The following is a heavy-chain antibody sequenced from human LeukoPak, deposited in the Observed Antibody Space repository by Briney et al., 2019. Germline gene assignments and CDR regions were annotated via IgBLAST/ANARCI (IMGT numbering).Heavy chain of an antibody. CDR1: GYTFTGYY. CDR3: AKDPSQFDIVVVVAAGQGGDY. D-gene: IGHD2-15*01. Sequence: ASVKVSCTASGYTFTGYYMHWVRQAPGQGLEWMGWINPNSGGTNYAQKFQGRVTMTRDTSISTAYMELSRLRSDDTAVYYCAKDPSQFDIVVVVAAGQGGDYWGQGTLVTVSS. J-gene: IGHJ4*02. V-gene: IGHV1-2*02. CDR2: INPNSGGT.